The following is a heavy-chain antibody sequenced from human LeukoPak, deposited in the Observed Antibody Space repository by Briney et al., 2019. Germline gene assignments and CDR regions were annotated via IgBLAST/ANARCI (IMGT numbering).Heavy chain of an antibody. V-gene: IGHV4-4*07. D-gene: IGHD6-13*01. CDR3: ARGAGIAAATWGYYYYYMDV. CDR1: GGSISSYY. Sequence: PSETLSLTCTVSGGSISSYYWSWIRQPAGKGLEWIGRIYTSGSTNYNPSLKSRVTMSVDTSKNQFSLKLSSVTAADTAVYYCARGAGIAAATWGYYYYYMDVWGKGTTVTISS. CDR2: IYTSGST. J-gene: IGHJ6*03.